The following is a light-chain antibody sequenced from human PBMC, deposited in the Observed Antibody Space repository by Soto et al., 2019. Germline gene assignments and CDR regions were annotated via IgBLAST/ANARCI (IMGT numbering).Light chain of an antibody. CDR1: QSVSSIY. J-gene: IGKJ1*01. CDR2: ATS. Sequence: EIVLTQSPGTLSLSPGERATLSCRASQSVSSIYLAWYQQKPGQAPSLLIYATSSRATGIPDRFSGSGSGTDFTLTISRLEPEDFAVYYCQQYGSSRTWTFGQGTKVDIK. CDR3: QQYGSSRTWT. V-gene: IGKV3-20*01.